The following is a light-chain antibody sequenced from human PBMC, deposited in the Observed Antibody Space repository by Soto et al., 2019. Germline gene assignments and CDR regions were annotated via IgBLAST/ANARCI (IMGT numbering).Light chain of an antibody. CDR2: DVN. CDR3: SSYKSSSTLPDV. CDR1: SSDVGGYNL. V-gene: IGLV2-14*01. Sequence: QSALTQPASVSGSPGQSITISCTGTSSDVGGYNLVSWYQQYPDKAPKLMIFDVNTRPSGVSNRFSGSKSGNTASLTISGLQAEDEADYYCSSYKSSSTLPDVFGTGTKLTDL. J-gene: IGLJ1*01.